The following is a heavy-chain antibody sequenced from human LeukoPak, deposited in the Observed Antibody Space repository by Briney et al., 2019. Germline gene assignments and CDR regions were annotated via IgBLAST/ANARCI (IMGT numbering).Heavy chain of an antibody. CDR1: GYSFTSYW. CDR3: ASPDPYYDSSGYGYYGMDV. CDR2: IYPGDSDT. J-gene: IGHJ6*02. Sequence: GESLKISCKGSGYSFTSYWIGWVRQMPGKGLEWMGIIYPGDSDTRYSPSFQGQVTISADKSISTAYLQWSSLKASDTAMYYCASPDPYYDSSGYGYYGMDVWGQGTTVPVSS. V-gene: IGHV5-51*01. D-gene: IGHD3-22*01.